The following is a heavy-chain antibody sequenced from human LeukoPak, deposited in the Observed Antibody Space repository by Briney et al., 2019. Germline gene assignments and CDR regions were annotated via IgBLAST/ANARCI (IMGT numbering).Heavy chain of an antibody. D-gene: IGHD3-10*01. CDR2: IYAGGST. CDR1: GASISSFF. V-gene: IGHV4-4*07. CDR3: ARDGYYGSGAFLDGFDM. Sequence: SETLSLTCSVSGASISSFFWNWIRQPAGKGLEWIGRIYAGGSTNYNPSLKSRVTMSVDTSKSQFSLKLISVTAADTAVYYCARDGYYGSGAFLDGFDMWGQGTKVTVSS. J-gene: IGHJ3*02.